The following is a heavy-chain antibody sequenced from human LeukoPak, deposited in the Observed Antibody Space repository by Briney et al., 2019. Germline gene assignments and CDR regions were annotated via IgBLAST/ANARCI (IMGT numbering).Heavy chain of an antibody. CDR3: ARDHELGYCSGGSCYSGSFDY. J-gene: IGHJ4*02. V-gene: IGHV1-69*13. CDR2: IIPIFGTA. Sequence: SVKVSCKASGGTFTSYAISWVRHAPGQGLEWMGGIIPIFGTANYAQKFQGRVTITADESTSTAYMELSSLRSEDTAVYYCARDHELGYCSGGSCYSGSFDYWGQGALVTVSS. CDR1: GGTFTSYA. D-gene: IGHD2-15*01.